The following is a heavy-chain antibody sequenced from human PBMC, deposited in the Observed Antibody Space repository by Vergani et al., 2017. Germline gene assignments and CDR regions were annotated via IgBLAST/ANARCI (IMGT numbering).Heavy chain of an antibody. J-gene: IGHJ3*02. CDR2: VFHSGSA. V-gene: IGHV4-38-2*02. CDR1: GYSISRGYY. CDR3: ARQFWVSQGVGAFET. Sequence: QVQLQESGPGLVKPSETLSLTCSVSGYSISRGYYWGWIRQPPGKGLEWIATVFHSGSAYYNPSLRRRVTISVETSKNQFSLRLTTLTAADTAVYYCARQFWVSQGVGAFETWGPGTEVSVSS. D-gene: IGHD3-16*01.